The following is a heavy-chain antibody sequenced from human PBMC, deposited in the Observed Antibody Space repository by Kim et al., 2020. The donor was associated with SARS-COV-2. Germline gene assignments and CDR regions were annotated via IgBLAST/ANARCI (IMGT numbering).Heavy chain of an antibody. CDR3: AREYYDILTGYYISAFDI. J-gene: IGHJ3*02. D-gene: IGHD3-9*01. Sequence: GGSLRLSCAASGFTFSSYEMNWVRQAPGKGLEWVSYISSSGSTIYYADSVKGRFTISRDNAKNSLYLQMNSLRAEDTAVYYCAREYYDILTGYYISAFDIWGQGTMVTVSS. CDR1: GFTFSSYE. V-gene: IGHV3-48*03. CDR2: ISSSGSTI.